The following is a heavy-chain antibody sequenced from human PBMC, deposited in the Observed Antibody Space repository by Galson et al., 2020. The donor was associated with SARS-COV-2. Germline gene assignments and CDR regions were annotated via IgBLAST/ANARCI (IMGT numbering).Heavy chain of an antibody. V-gene: IGHV4-59*01. CDR1: GGSISSYY. CDR3: ARVLKAATLGYYYYYGMDV. J-gene: IGHJ6*02. Sequence: SETLSLTCTVSGGSISSYYWSWIRQPPGKGLEWIGYIYYSGSTNYNPSLKSRVTISVDTSKNQFSLKLSSVTAADTAVYYCARVLKAATLGYYYYYGMDVWGQGTTVTVSS. D-gene: IGHD2-15*01. CDR2: IYYSGST.